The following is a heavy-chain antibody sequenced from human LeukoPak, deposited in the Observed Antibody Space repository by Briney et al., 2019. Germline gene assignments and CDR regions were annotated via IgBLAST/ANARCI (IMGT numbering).Heavy chain of an antibody. CDR3: ARHRRYFDWLSYFDY. V-gene: IGHV4-34*01. CDR1: GGSFSGYY. Sequence: SETLSLTCAVYGGSFSGYYWSWIRQPPGKGLEWIGEINHSGSTNYNPSLKSRVTISVDTSKNQFSLKLSSVTAADTAVYYCARHRRYFDWLSYFDYWGQGTLVTVSS. CDR2: INHSGST. D-gene: IGHD3-9*01. J-gene: IGHJ4*02.